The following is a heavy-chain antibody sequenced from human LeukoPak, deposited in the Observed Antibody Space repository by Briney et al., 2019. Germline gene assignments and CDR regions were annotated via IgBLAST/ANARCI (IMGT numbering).Heavy chain of an antibody. CDR3: ARVPNYGSGSYYLGSY. CDR2: ISSSSSYI. Sequence: GGSLRLSCAASGFTFSGYSMNWVRQAPGKGLEWVSSISSSSSYIYYADSVKGRFTISRDNAKNSLYLQMNSLRAEDTAVYYCARVPNYGSGSYYLGSYCGQGTLVTVSS. D-gene: IGHD3-10*01. J-gene: IGHJ4*02. V-gene: IGHV3-21*01. CDR1: GFTFSGYS.